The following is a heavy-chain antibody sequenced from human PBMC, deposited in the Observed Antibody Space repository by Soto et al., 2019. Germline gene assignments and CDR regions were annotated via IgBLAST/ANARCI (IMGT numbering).Heavy chain of an antibody. J-gene: IGHJ4*02. Sequence: QNTLKESGPTLVRPTQTLTLTCAFSGFSLSTSGVGVGWIRQPPGKALEWLAVIYWEDSKHYSPSLRSRLTSTKDTSKNQVVLTMTNMDPRDTGTYYCAHEGPEDWPLDYWGQGTLVTVSS. CDR1: GFSLSTSGVG. D-gene: IGHD3-9*01. CDR3: AHEGPEDWPLDY. V-gene: IGHV2-5*02. CDR2: IYWEDSK.